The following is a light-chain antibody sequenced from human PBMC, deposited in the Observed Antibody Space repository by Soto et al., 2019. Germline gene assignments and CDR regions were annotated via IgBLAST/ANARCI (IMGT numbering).Light chain of an antibody. V-gene: IGKV1-17*01. CDR1: QGIRDD. CDR3: LQHGSYPRT. CDR2: AAS. J-gene: IGKJ1*01. Sequence: DSQMTQSPSSLSASVGDRVNITCRASQGIRDDLAWYQQKPGRAPKRLIYAASTLQSGVPLRFSGSGSGTEFTLTISSLKPEDIATYYCLQHGSYPRTFGQGTKVDIK.